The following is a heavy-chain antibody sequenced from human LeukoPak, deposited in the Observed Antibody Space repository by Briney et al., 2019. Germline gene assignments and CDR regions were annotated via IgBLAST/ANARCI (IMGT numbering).Heavy chain of an antibody. CDR2: ISSSSIYI. CDR3: ARDLLGEGKDAFNI. J-gene: IGHJ3*02. V-gene: IGHV3-21*01. CDR1: GFSFSSNS. Sequence: PGGSLRLSCAASGFSFSSNSMNWVRQAPGKGLEWVSSISSSSIYIYYADSVKGRITVSRDNAENSLFLQMNSLRAEDTAVYYCARDLLGEGKDAFNIWGQGTMVTVSS. D-gene: IGHD3-16*01.